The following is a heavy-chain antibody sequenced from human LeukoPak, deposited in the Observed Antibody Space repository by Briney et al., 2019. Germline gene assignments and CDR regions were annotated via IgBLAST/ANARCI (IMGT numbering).Heavy chain of an antibody. Sequence: GGSLRLSCAASGFTFSSYAMSWVRQAPGKGLEWVSAISRSGGSTYYADSVKGRFTISRDNSKHTTYLNMNRPRAEATAVSCCAKDRFSLVRGGRFDTWGQGTMVTVSP. J-gene: IGHJ3*02. CDR2: ISRSGGST. CDR1: GFTFSSYA. V-gene: IGHV3-23*01. CDR3: AKDRFSLVRGGRFDT. D-gene: IGHD3-10*01.